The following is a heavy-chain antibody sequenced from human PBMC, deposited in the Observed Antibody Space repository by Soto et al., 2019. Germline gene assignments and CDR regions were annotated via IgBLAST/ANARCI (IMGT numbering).Heavy chain of an antibody. Sequence: PGESLKISCKGSGYNFVNYWIGWVRQMPGKGLEWMGIIYPGNSDTRYSPSFQGQVTISADTSISTAYLEWSSLKASDTAIYYCARHIYYDVLKKNYWGQGTLVTVSS. V-gene: IGHV5-51*01. CDR1: GYNFVNYW. J-gene: IGHJ4*02. D-gene: IGHD3-9*01. CDR3: ARHIYYDVLKKNY. CDR2: IYPGNSDT.